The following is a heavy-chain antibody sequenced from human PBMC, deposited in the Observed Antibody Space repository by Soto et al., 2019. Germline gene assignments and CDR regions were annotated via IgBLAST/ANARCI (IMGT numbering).Heavy chain of an antibody. CDR2: IYYSGST. CDR1: GGSISSYY. D-gene: IGHD6-13*01. Sequence: SETLSLTCTVSGGSISSYYWSWIRRPPGKGLEWIGYIYYSGSTNYNPSLKSRVTISVDTSKNQFSLKLSSVTAADTAVYYCARGPLCEAAGTCGWFDPWGQGTLVTVSS. V-gene: IGHV4-59*01. CDR3: ARGPLCEAAGTCGWFDP. J-gene: IGHJ5*02.